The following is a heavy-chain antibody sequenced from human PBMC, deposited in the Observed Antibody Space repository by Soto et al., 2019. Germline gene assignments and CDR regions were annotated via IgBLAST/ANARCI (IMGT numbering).Heavy chain of an antibody. CDR1: GDSIISGGYS. CDR2: VHHSGNT. D-gene: IGHD1-26*01. J-gene: IGHJ6*02. Sequence: QLQLQESASGLVKPSQTLSLTCTISGDSIISGGYSWSWIRQPPGKGLEWVGYVHHSGNTYYNPSLKNRGTISIDRPRNRFSLRLGSVTAADTAMYYCARDGAWRGFDVRDQGTTVPVSS. CDR3: ARDGAWRGFDV. V-gene: IGHV4-30-2*01.